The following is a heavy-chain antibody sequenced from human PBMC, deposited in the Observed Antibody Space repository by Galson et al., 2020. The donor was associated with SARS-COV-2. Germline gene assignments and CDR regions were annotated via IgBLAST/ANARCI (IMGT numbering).Heavy chain of an antibody. Sequence: GGSLRLSCAASGFTFSDSAMHWVRQAPGKGLEWVAIISYDGATQYNSGSVKGRFTISRDNSKNTLFLQMNSLRPDDTAVYYCARETDGHTSSWYDYWGQGTLVTVSS. CDR3: ARETDGHTSSWYDY. CDR1: GFTFSDSA. CDR2: ISYDGATQ. J-gene: IGHJ4*02. V-gene: IGHV3-30*04. D-gene: IGHD6-13*01.